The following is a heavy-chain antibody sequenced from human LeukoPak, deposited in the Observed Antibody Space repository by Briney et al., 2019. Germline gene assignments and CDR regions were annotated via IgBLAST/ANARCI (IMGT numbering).Heavy chain of an antibody. V-gene: IGHV4-34*01. CDR1: GGSFSGYY. CDR2: INHSGST. D-gene: IGHD4-11*01. Sequence: NPSETLSLTCAVYGGSFSGYYWSWIRQPPGKGLEWIGEINHSGSTNYNPSLKSRVTISVDTSKNQFSLKLSSVTAADTAVYYCARGDYPDAFDIWGQGTMVTVSS. CDR3: ARGDYPDAFDI. J-gene: IGHJ3*02.